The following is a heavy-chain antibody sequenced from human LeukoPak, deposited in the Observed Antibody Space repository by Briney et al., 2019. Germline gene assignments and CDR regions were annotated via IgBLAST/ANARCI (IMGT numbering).Heavy chain of an antibody. CDR1: GLTFGSYS. V-gene: IGHV3-33*01. CDR3: ARDDYVLSGGAFDI. J-gene: IGHJ3*02. D-gene: IGHD4-17*01. Sequence: PGGSLRLSWAASGLTFGSYSMHWVRQAPGKGLEWVAVIWYDGSNKYYADSVKGRFTISRDNSKNTLYLQMNSLRAEDTAVYYCARDDYVLSGGAFDIWGQGTMVTVSS. CDR2: IWYDGSNK.